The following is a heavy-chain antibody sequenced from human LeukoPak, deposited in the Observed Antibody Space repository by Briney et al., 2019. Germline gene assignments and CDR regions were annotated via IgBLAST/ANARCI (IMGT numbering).Heavy chain of an antibody. D-gene: IGHD3-16*02. CDR1: GGSINNYY. Sequence: SETLSLTCTVSGGSINNYYWSWIRQPPGKGLEWIGYIYYSGSTNYNPSLKSRVTISVDTSKNQFSLKLSSVTAADTAVYYCARGGDYVWGSYRQEYYFDYWGQGTLVTVSS. J-gene: IGHJ4*01. CDR2: IYYSGST. V-gene: IGHV4-59*01. CDR3: ARGGDYVWGSYRQEYYFDY.